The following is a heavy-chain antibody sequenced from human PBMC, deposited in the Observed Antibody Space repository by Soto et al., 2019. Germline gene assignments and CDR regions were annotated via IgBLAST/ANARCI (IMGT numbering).Heavy chain of an antibody. D-gene: IGHD2-2*01. CDR3: ARLGAFYQAMDS. V-gene: IGHV4-59*08. CDR1: DGSLSPNY. CDR2: IYFAGTT. J-gene: IGHJ1*01. Sequence: QVQLQESGPALVKPSETLSLSCTVSDGSLSPNYWSWIRQPPGTGLEWIGYIYFAGTTTYNPSLPSRVSISLDTSQNEVSLKLPTVTAADTAVYYCARLGAFYQAMDSWGQGTLVTVSS.